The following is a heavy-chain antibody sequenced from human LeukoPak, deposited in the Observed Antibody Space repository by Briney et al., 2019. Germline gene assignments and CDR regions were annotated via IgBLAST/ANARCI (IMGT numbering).Heavy chain of an antibody. D-gene: IGHD6-6*01. Sequence: GGSLRLSCAASGFTFSNYALHWVRQAPGKGLVWVSRIKSDGSSTSYADSVKGRFTISRDNAKNTLYLQMNSLRAEDTAVYYCARRSAARDAFDIWGQGTMVTGSS. CDR2: IKSDGSST. CDR1: GFTFSNYA. V-gene: IGHV3-74*01. CDR3: ARRSAARDAFDI. J-gene: IGHJ3*02.